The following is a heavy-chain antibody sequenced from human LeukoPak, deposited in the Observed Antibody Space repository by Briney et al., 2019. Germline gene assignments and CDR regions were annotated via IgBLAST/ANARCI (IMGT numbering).Heavy chain of an antibody. CDR3: AKGTMGDGYNYYFDY. V-gene: IGHV3-23*01. Sequence: PGGSLRLSCAASGFTFSSYAMSWVRQAPGKGLEWVSAISGSGGSTYYADSVKGRFTISRDNSKNTLYLQMNSLRAEDTAVYYCAKGTMGDGYNYYFDYWGQGTLVTVSS. J-gene: IGHJ4*02. CDR2: ISGSGGST. D-gene: IGHD5-24*01. CDR1: GFTFSSYA.